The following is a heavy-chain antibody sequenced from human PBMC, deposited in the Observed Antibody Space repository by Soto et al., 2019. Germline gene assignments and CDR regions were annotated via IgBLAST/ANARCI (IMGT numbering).Heavy chain of an antibody. Sequence: SETLSLTCAVSGGSFTSNNWWTWVRQPPGQGLEWIGEIYRTGSTNYHPSLKSRVTISLDKSENQFSLKVTSLTAADTAVYYCASRDPGTSVDYWGQGTLVTVSS. CDR1: GGSFTSNNW. CDR3: ASRDPGTSVDY. D-gene: IGHD1-7*01. J-gene: IGHJ4*02. CDR2: IYRTGST. V-gene: IGHV4-4*02.